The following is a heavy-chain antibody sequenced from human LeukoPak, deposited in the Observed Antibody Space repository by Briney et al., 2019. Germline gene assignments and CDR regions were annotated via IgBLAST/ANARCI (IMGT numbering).Heavy chain of an antibody. Sequence: GGSLRLSCAASGFTVSSNYMTWVRQAPGKGLEWVSVIYSDSSAYYADSVKGRFTIPTDNARNTLYLQMNSLRAEDTAIYYCAIATTFWGQGTLVTVSS. CDR1: GFTVSSNY. CDR3: AIATTF. CDR2: IYSDSSA. V-gene: IGHV3-66*01. D-gene: IGHD1-1*01. J-gene: IGHJ4*02.